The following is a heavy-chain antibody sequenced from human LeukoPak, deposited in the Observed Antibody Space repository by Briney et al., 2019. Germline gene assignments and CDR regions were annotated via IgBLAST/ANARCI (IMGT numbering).Heavy chain of an antibody. V-gene: IGHV3-23*01. CDR2: LSSRGRGGGT. CDR3: AKDMDKRLLWIGELSYLYFDY. CDR1: GFTFSNFA. Sequence: GGSLRLSCAASGFTFSNFAMGWVRQAPGKGLEWVSSLSSRGRGGGTNYADSVKGRFTISRDSSKNTLYLQMNSLRAEDTAVYYCAKDMDKRLLWIGELSYLYFDYWGQGTLVTVSS. D-gene: IGHD3-10*01. J-gene: IGHJ4*02.